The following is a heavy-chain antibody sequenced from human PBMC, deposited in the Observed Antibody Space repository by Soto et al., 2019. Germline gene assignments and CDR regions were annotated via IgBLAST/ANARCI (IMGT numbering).Heavy chain of an antibody. CDR2: ISAHNGNT. J-gene: IGHJ4*02. D-gene: IGHD1-1*01. CDR1: GYTFTSYG. V-gene: IGHV1-18*01. CDR3: ARGRYGDY. Sequence: QVHLVQSGAEVKKPGASVKVSCKASGYTFTSYGITWVRQAPGQGLEWMGWISAHNGNTDYAQKLQGRVIVTRDTSTSTAYMEPRSLRSDDTAGYYCARGRYGDYWGQGALVTVSS.